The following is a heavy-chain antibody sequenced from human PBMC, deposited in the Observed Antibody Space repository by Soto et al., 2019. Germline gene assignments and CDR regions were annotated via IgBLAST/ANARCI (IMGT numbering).Heavy chain of an antibody. J-gene: IGHJ5*02. D-gene: IGHD3-22*01. V-gene: IGHV1-2*02. CDR1: GYDFIGYY. CDR2: INPKSGGT. Sequence: ASVKVSCKASGYDFIGYYLHWVRQAPGQGLEWMGWINPKSGGTNYAQKFQGRVTMTRDTSISTAYMELSRLRSDDTAVHYCARGNLHYYDSRGYYNWFDPWGQGTQVTVSS. CDR3: ARGNLHYYDSRGYYNWFDP.